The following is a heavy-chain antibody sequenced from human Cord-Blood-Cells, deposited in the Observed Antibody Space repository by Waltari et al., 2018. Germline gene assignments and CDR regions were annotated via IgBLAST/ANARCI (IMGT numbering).Heavy chain of an antibody. CDR2: IRCSGGST. Sequence: VQLLESGAGLVRPGGSLRPSCAASGFTFSSYAIGWVRQAPGKGLEWVPAIRCSGGSTYYADSVKGRFTISRDNSKNTLYLQMNSLRAEDTALYYCAKYKSGEAARFDYWGQGTLVTVSS. CDR3: AKYKSGEAARFDY. D-gene: IGHD2-15*01. V-gene: IGHV3-23*01. CDR1: GFTFSSYA. J-gene: IGHJ4*02.